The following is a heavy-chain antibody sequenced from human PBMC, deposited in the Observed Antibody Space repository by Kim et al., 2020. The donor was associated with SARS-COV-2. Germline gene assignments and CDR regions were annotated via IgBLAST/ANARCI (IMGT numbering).Heavy chain of an antibody. CDR2: ISYDGSNK. V-gene: IGHV3-30*18. CDR1: GFTFSSYG. D-gene: IGHD2-21*02. CDR3: AKIYGGNSDPFDY. J-gene: IGHJ4*02. Sequence: GGSLRLSCAASGFTFSSYGMHWVRQAPGKGLEWVAVISYDGSNKYYADSVKGRFTISRDNSKNTLYLQMNSLRAEDTAVYYCAKIYGGNSDPFDYWGQGTLVTVSS.